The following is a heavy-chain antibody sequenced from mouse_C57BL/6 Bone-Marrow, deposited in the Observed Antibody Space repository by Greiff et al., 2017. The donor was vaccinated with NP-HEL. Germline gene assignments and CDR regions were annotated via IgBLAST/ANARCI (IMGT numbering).Heavy chain of an antibody. Sequence: EVQLQQSGPELVKPGASVKISCKASGYSFTGYYMNWVKQSPEKSLEWIGEINPSTGGNTYNQKFKAKATLTVDKSSSTAYMQLKSLTSEDSAVYYCAIIYYDYDGVWGQGTSVTVSS. CDR1: GYSFTGYY. CDR2: INPSTGGN. V-gene: IGHV1-42*01. CDR3: AIIYYDYDGV. D-gene: IGHD2-4*01. J-gene: IGHJ4*01.